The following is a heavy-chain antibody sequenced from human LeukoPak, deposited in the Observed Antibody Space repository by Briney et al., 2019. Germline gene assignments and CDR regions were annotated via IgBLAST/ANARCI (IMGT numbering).Heavy chain of an antibody. CDR1: GFTFSSYA. CDR2: ISGSGGST. D-gene: IGHD1-26*01. CDR3: GKYLQTSVGANDY. J-gene: IGHJ4*02. V-gene: IGHV3-23*01. Sequence: GGSLRLSCAASGFTFSSYAMSWVRQAPGKGLEWVSAISGSGGSTYYADSVKGRFTISRDNSKNTLYLQMNSLTAEDTAVYYCGKYLQTSVGANDYCGEGTLVTVSS.